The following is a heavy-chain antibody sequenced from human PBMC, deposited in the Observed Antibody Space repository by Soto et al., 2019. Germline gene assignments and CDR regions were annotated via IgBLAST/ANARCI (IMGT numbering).Heavy chain of an antibody. V-gene: IGHV3-21*01. J-gene: IGHJ4*02. CDR2: ISSSSSYI. CDR1: GFTFSSYS. D-gene: IGHD2-15*01. Sequence: EVQLVESGGGLVKPGGSLRLSCAASGFTFSSYSMNWVRQAPGKGLEWVSSISSSSSYIYYADSVKGRFTISRDNAKNSLYLQMNSLRAEDTAVYYCARDIDGSLSFDYWGQGTLVTVSS. CDR3: ARDIDGSLSFDY.